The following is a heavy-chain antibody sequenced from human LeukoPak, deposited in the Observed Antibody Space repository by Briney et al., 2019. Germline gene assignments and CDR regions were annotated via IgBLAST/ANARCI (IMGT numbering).Heavy chain of an antibody. D-gene: IGHD6-13*01. CDR1: GYTFTGYY. V-gene: IGHV1-2*02. CDR2: INPNSGGT. CDR3: ARDPPYVRAAAGNYYYYYMDV. Sequence: ASVKVSCKASGYTFTGYYMHWVRQAPGQGLEWMGWINPNSGGTNYAQKFQGRVTMTRDTSISTAYMELSRLRSDDTAVYYCARDPPYVRAAAGNYYYYYMDVWGKGTTVTVSS. J-gene: IGHJ6*03.